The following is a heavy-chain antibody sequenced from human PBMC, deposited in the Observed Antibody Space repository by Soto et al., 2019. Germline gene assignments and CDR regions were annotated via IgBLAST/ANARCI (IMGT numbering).Heavy chain of an antibody. Sequence: QVQLVQSGAEVKKPGSSVKVSCKASRGTFSSYAITWVRQAPGQGLEWMGRIIPIFGTANYNQKFQGRVTISADDSSSTAYMELSSLRSADTAVYYCARNEYSSTFYFYGMDVWGQGTRVTVSS. D-gene: IGHD6-6*01. V-gene: IGHV1-69*01. CDR3: ARNEYSSTFYFYGMDV. CDR2: IIPIFGTA. CDR1: RGTFSSYA. J-gene: IGHJ6*02.